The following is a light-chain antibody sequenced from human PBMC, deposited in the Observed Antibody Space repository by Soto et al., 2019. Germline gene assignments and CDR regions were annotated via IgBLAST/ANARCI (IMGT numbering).Light chain of an antibody. Sequence: QSVLTQPPSVSVAPGQSVTISCIGSGSNIGAGYEVHWYQQLPGVAPKLLIFDTINRPSGVPGRFSGSKSGASASLAITGLLPEDEADFFCQSFDTNLNAVLFGGGTQLTVL. CDR1: GSNIGAGYE. CDR2: DTI. CDR3: QSFDTNLNAVL. J-gene: IGLJ2*01. V-gene: IGLV1-40*01.